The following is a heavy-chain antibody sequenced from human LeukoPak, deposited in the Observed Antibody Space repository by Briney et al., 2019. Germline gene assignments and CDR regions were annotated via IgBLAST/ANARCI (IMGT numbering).Heavy chain of an antibody. J-gene: IGHJ4*02. CDR1: GGSFSGYY. Sequence: NPSETLSLTCAVYGGSFSGYYWSWIRQPPGKGLEWIGEINHSGSTNYNPSLKSRVTISVDTSKNQFSLKLSSVTAADTAVYYCARGPWSSSLWGKMFDYWGQGTLVTVSS. V-gene: IGHV4-34*01. D-gene: IGHD6-6*01. CDR2: INHSGST. CDR3: ARGPWSSSLWGKMFDY.